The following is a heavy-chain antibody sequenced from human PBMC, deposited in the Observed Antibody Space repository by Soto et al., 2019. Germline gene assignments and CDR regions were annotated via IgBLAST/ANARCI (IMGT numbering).Heavy chain of an antibody. Sequence: QVQLVEPGGGVVRPGRPLRLSCAASGFSLSEYAMHWVRKAPGKGVEWVAVVSPDGSTERYADIVKGRYTISRENSKNTRILQMKSLRLEDTAVYFCARPFLEWFKNGLDVWGQGTTVTVSS. D-gene: IGHD3-3*01. CDR2: VSPDGSTE. CDR1: GFSLSEYA. CDR3: ARPFLEWFKNGLDV. J-gene: IGHJ6*02. V-gene: IGHV3-30-3*01.